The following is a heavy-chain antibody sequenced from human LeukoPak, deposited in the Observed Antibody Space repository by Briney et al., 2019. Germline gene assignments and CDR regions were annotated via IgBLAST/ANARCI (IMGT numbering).Heavy chain of an antibody. CDR2: INHSGST. V-gene: IGHV4-34*01. Sequence: SETLSLTCAVYGGSFSGYYWSWIRQPPGKGLEWIGEINHSGSTNYNPSLKSRVTISVDTSKNQCSLKLSSVTAADTAVYYCARGVRVNDFWSGYSRDYFDYWGQGTLVTVSS. J-gene: IGHJ4*02. D-gene: IGHD3-3*01. CDR1: GGSFSGYY. CDR3: ARGVRVNDFWSGYSRDYFDY.